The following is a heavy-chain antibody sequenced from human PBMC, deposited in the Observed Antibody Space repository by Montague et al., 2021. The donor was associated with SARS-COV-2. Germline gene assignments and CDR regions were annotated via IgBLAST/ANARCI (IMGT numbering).Heavy chain of an antibody. D-gene: IGHD3-22*01. CDR1: GESFTNYY. J-gene: IGHJ4*02. CDR3: ARGILSMSMAVVVLVGGIYYFDS. CDR2: SNHSGST. V-gene: IGHV4-34*01. Sequence: SETLSLTCAVYGESFTNYYWSWIHQPPGKGLEWIGESNHSGSTNYNPSLKSRVTISVDTSKNQFSLKLSSVTAADTAVYYCARGILSMSMAVVVLVGGIYYFDSWGQGTLVAVSS.